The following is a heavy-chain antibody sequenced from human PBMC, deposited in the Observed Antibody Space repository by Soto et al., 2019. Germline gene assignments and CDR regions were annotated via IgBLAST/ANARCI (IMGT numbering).Heavy chain of an antibody. CDR3: ARGSTGTTTHFYNYGMDV. CDR1: VYIFITYW. J-gene: IGHJ6*02. Sequence: GESRKISCKVSVYIFITYWIGWVRQMPGKGLEWMGIIYPGDSDTRYNPSFQGQVTISVGKSISTAFLQWSSLKASDTAMYYCARGSTGTTTHFYNYGMDVWGQGTTVTVSS. V-gene: IGHV5-51*01. CDR2: IYPGDSDT. D-gene: IGHD1-1*01.